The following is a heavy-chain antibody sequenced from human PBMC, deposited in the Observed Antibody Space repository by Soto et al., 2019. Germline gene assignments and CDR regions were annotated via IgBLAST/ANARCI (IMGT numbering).Heavy chain of an antibody. J-gene: IGHJ3*01. Sequence: VQLVESGGALVKPGGSLTISCAASGFTFSKNYMTWVRQGPGKGLEWVSSISGSGSTIYYAASVKGRFTVSRDNANNSLHLQMNTLRAEDTALYFCARQTGGRHDAFDVWGLGTMVTVSS. CDR3: ARQTGGRHDAFDV. V-gene: IGHV3-11*01. CDR1: GFTFSKNY. CDR2: ISGSGSTI.